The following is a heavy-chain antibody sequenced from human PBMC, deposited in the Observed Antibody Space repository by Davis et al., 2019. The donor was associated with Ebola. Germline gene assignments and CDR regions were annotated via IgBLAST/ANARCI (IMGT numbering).Heavy chain of an antibody. CDR1: GFTFSNAW. D-gene: IGHD5-12*01. CDR3: ARDFRGYGVY. V-gene: IGHV3-7*03. CDR2: IKQDGSEK. J-gene: IGHJ4*02. Sequence: GESLKISCAASGFTFSNAWMSWVRQAPGKGLEWVANIKQDGSEKYYVDSVKGRFTISSDNAKNSLYLQMNSLRAEDTAVYYCARDFRGYGVYWGQGTLVTVSS.